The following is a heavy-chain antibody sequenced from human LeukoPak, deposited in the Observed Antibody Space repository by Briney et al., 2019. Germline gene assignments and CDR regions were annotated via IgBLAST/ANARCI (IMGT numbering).Heavy chain of an antibody. Sequence: TGGSLRLSCRVSGFAFNKYWMHWVRQAPGRGLVWVPRINTDGSATNYADFVKGRITISRDNARNTLYLHMNGLRVEDTARYYCTRESAIVRVPFDNWGQGTLVTVSS. CDR2: INTDGSAT. CDR1: GFAFNKYW. J-gene: IGHJ4*02. CDR3: TRESAIVRVPFDN. D-gene: IGHD2/OR15-2a*01. V-gene: IGHV3-74*01.